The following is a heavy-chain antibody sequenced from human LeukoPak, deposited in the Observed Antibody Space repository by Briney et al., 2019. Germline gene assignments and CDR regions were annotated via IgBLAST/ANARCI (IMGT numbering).Heavy chain of an antibody. CDR1: GFTFSSYG. J-gene: IGHJ4*02. Sequence: GGSLRLSCAASGFTFSSYGIHWVRQAPGKGLEWVAFIRYDGSNKYYADSVKGRFTISRDNSKSTLYLQMNSLRAEDTAVYYCAKDLATAGISWGQGTLVTVSS. CDR3: AKDLATAGIS. V-gene: IGHV3-30*02. D-gene: IGHD6-13*01. CDR2: IRYDGSNK.